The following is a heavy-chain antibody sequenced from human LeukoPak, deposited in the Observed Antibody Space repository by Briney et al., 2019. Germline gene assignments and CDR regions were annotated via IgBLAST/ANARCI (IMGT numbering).Heavy chain of an antibody. V-gene: IGHV4-59*12. CDR3: ARRSGSYYNFLDYYGMDV. Sequence: SETLSLTCTVSGGSISSYYWSWIRQPPGKGLEWIGYIYYSGSTNYNPSLKSRVTISVDTSKNQFSLKLSSVTAADTAVYYCARRSGSYYNFLDYYGMDVWGQGTTVTVSS. CDR1: GGSISSYY. J-gene: IGHJ6*02. CDR2: IYYSGST. D-gene: IGHD3-10*01.